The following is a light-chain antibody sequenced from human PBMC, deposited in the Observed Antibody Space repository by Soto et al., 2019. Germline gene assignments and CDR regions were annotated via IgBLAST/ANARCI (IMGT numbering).Light chain of an antibody. CDR1: RTIDNY. CDR2: ATS. CDR3: QQSYNTPPE. J-gene: IGKJ1*01. V-gene: IGKV1-39*01. Sequence: DIQMTQSPSSLSASLGDRVTITCRASRTIDNYLNWYQQKPGRAPELLVYATSSLQSGVPSRFTGGGSGTHFTLTISGLQPEDFATYFCQQSYNTPPEFGQGTKVDIK.